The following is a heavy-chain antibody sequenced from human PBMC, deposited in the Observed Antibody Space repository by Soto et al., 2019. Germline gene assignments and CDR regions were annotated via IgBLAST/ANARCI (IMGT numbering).Heavy chain of an antibody. D-gene: IGHD4-17*01. CDR3: ARTYGDADDAFDI. V-gene: IGHV3-33*01. CDR2: IWYDGSNK. Sequence: QVQLVESGGGVVQPGRSLRLSCAASGFTFSSYGMHWVRQAPGKGLEWVAVIWYDGSNKYYADSVKGRFTISRDNSKNTLYLQMNSLRAEDTAVYYCARTYGDADDAFDIWGQGTMVTVSS. J-gene: IGHJ3*02. CDR1: GFTFSSYG.